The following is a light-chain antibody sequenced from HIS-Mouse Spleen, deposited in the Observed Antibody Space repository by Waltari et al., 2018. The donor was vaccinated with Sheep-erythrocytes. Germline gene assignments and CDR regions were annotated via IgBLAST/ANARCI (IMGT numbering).Light chain of an antibody. J-gene: IGKJ2*01. V-gene: IGKV1-5*03. CDR3: QQYNSYSRT. CDR2: KAS. Sequence: QMPQSPSTLSASVGDRVTITCRASTGISSWLAWYEQKPGKAPKLRIYKASSLESGVPSRFSGSGSRTEFTLTISSLQPDDFATYDGQQYNSYSRTFGQGTKLEIK. CDR1: TGISSW.